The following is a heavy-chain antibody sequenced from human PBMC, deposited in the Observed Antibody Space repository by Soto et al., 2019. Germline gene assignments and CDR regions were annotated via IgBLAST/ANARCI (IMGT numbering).Heavy chain of an antibody. CDR2: IIPIFGTA. J-gene: IGHJ6*02. CDR3: ARDEYSSSPPPYYYYYYGMDV. CDR1: GGTFSSYA. D-gene: IGHD6-6*01. Sequence: SVKVSCKASGGTFSSYAISWVRQAPGQGLEWMGGIIPIFGTANYAQKFQGRVTITADESTSTAYMELSSLRSEDTAVYYCARDEYSSSPPPYYYYYYGMDVWGQGTTVTVSS. V-gene: IGHV1-69*13.